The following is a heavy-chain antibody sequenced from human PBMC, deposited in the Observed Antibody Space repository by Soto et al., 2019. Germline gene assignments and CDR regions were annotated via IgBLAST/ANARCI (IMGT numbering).Heavy chain of an antibody. CDR1: GFTFSLYA. CDR3: VRARSTESRLDY. CDR2: VSSGSCYI. J-gene: IGHJ4*02. V-gene: IGHV3-21*01. Sequence: GGSLRLSCAASGFTFSLYAMIWVRQAPGKGLEWVSSVSSGSCYIYSADSLKGRFTISRDDAKNSLYLQMNSLRADDTAIYYYVRARSTESRLDYWGQGSLVTVSS. D-gene: IGHD6-25*01.